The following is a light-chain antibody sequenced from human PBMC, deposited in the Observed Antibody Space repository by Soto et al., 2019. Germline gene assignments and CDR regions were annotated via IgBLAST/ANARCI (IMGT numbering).Light chain of an antibody. Sequence: DIQMTQSPSSLSASVGDRVTITCQASHDSTSYLNWYQHKPGKAPKLLIYDASILEAGVRSRFSGSGSGTDFTFTIASLQPEDVGTYYCQKCDYLPFFGPGTIVDLK. J-gene: IGKJ3*01. V-gene: IGKV1-33*01. CDR3: QKCDYLPF. CDR1: HDSTSY. CDR2: DAS.